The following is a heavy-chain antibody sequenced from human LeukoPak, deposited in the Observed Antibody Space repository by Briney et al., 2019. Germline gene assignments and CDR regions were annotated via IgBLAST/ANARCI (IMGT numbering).Heavy chain of an antibody. J-gene: IGHJ4*02. V-gene: IGHV3-23*01. Sequence: GTLRLSCAASGFTFSSSGMSWVRQAPGKGLDWVAAISNSGDSAYYADSVKGQFTISRDNSKNTLYLQMNSLRAEDTAVYYCAKSLYYYDSSGYYWDYWGQGTLVTVSS. CDR2: ISNSGDSA. D-gene: IGHD3-22*01. CDR1: GFTFSSSG. CDR3: AKSLYYYDSSGYYWDY.